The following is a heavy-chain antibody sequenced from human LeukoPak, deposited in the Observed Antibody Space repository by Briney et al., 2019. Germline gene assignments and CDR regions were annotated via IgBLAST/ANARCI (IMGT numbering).Heavy chain of an antibody. CDR2: ISYDGSNK. Sequence: PGRSLRLSCAASGFTFNSYAMHWVRQAPGKGLEWVAVISYDGSNKYYADSVKGRFTISRDNSKNTLYMQMNSLGVEDTAVYYCASEGRPVWGQGTLVTVSS. J-gene: IGHJ4*02. CDR3: ASEGRPV. CDR1: GFTFNSYA. V-gene: IGHV3-30-3*01.